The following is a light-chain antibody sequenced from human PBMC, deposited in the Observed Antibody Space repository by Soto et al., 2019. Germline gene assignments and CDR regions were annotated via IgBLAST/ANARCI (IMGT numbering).Light chain of an antibody. V-gene: IGKV3-20*01. CDR3: QQYDSSPIT. CDR2: GAS. Sequence: EIVLTQSPGTLSLSPGERATLSCRASQSVSSSYLAWYQQKPGQAPRLLIYGASSRATGIPDRFSGSGSGTDSTLTISRLEPEDFAVYYCQQYDSSPITFGQGTRLEI. J-gene: IGKJ5*01. CDR1: QSVSSSY.